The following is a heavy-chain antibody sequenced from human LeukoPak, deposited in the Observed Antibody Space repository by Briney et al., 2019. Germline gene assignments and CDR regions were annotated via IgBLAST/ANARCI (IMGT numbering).Heavy chain of an antibody. CDR1: GGSFSGYS. CDR3: ARQKGLAVAGHYYFYYYMDV. CDR2: INHSGST. D-gene: IGHD6-19*01. V-gene: IGHV4-34*01. J-gene: IGHJ6*03. Sequence: SETLSLTCAVYGGSFSGYSWTWIRQPPGNGLEWIGEINHSGSTNYNPSLKSRVTISLDTSKNQFSLKLSSVTAADTAVYYCARQKGLAVAGHYYFYYYMDVWGKGTMVTVSS.